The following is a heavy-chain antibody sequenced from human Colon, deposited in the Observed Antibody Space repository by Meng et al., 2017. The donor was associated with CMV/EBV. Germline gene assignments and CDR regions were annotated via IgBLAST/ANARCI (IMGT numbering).Heavy chain of an antibody. J-gene: IGHJ3*02. D-gene: IGHD2/OR15-2a*01. CDR3: ARSRDIVIVEATQAVFDI. V-gene: IGHV4-59*02. CDR1: GGSVSNYF. Sequence: LSGSVSGGSVSNYFWSWVRQSPGRGLEWIGYIYYIGDATYNPSLKSRVTMSIDTSKNQFSLKLTSVTAADTAVYYCARSRDIVIVEATQAVFDIWGQGTMVTVSS. CDR2: IYYIGDA.